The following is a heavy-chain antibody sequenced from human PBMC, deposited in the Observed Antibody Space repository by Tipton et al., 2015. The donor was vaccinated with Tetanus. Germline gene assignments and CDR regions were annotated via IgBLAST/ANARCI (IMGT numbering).Heavy chain of an antibody. Sequence: TLSLTCSVSGDSLRSGDYNWSWIRQPPGKGLEWLSYISDSGPTNSNYFLKSGITISRDTSTNQFSLKLASVTAADTAVYYCTRANHEFPKKGPFDSWGQGTLVIVS. CDR3: TRANHEFPKKGPFDS. CDR2: ISDSGPT. CDR1: GDSLRSGDYN. V-gene: IGHV4-61*08. J-gene: IGHJ4*02. D-gene: IGHD3-10*01.